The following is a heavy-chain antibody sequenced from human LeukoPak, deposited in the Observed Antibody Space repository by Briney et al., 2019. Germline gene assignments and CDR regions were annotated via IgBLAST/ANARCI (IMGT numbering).Heavy chain of an antibody. CDR1: GFTFSSYW. J-gene: IGHJ4*02. D-gene: IGHD3-10*01. Sequence: PGGSLRLSCAASGFTFSSYWMHWVRQAPGKGLVWVSRINSDGSSTSYADSVKGRFTISRDNAKNTLYLQMNSLRAEDTAVYYCARGFGSGSSLPFDYWGQGTLVTVPS. V-gene: IGHV3-74*01. CDR2: INSDGSST. CDR3: ARGFGSGSSLPFDY.